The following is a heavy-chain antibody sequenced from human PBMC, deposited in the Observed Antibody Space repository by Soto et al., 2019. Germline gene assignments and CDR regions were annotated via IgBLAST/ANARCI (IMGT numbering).Heavy chain of an antibody. CDR2: INHSGNT. CDR1: VVSFSGYY. D-gene: IGHD3-3*01. V-gene: IGHV4-34*01. Sequence: SETLSLTCAFYVVSFSGYYWSCFRHPPGKCLEWIGEINHSGNTNYNPSLKSRVTVSVDTSKNQFSLKIYSMTAADTAIYFCARGSHYDFSSGYEDSFDVWGEGPMVT. J-gene: IGHJ3*01. CDR3: ARGSHYDFSSGYEDSFDV.